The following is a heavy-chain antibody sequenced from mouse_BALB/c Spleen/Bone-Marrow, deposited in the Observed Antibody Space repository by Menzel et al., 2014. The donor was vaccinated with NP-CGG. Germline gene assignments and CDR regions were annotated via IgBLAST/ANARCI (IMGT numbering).Heavy chain of an antibody. J-gene: IGHJ3*02. CDR2: INNKGGST. D-gene: IGHD1-1*02. CDR3: GGGGGVGW. V-gene: IGHV5-6-3*01. Sequence: EVKVEESGGGLVQPGGSLKLSCAASGFTFSTYGMSWVRQTPDKRLELVASINNKGGSTYYPDSVKGRFTISRDNAKNTLCLQVGGVRSGGAGMCCCGGGGGVGWWGGGTLVAVSA. CDR1: GFTFSTYG.